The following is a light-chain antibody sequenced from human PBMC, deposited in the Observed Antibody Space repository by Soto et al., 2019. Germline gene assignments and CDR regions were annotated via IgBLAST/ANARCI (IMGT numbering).Light chain of an antibody. Sequence: DSQMTQYPSTLSASIGDRVTITCRAGQSISSWLAWYQQKPGKAPKLLISKASTLQSGVPPRFSGSGSGTEFALTISSLQSEDSAVYYCQQYYHWGLSFGGGTKV. V-gene: IGKV1-5*03. CDR2: KAS. J-gene: IGKJ4*01. CDR1: QSISSW. CDR3: QQYYHWGLS.